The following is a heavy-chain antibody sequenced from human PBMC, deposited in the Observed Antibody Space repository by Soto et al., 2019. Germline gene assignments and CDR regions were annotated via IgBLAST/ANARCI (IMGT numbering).Heavy chain of an antibody. CDR1: GFSFSSYS. V-gene: IGHV3-21*04. CDR3: AKALTDYGDNNLDY. CDR2: ISSRSSYI. Sequence: PGGSLRLSCVASGFSFSSYSMNWVRQAPGKGLEWVSCISSRSSYIYYADSVKGRFTISRDNSKNTLYLQMNSLRAEDTAVYYCAKALTDYGDNNLDYWGQGTLVTVSS. D-gene: IGHD4-17*01. J-gene: IGHJ4*02.